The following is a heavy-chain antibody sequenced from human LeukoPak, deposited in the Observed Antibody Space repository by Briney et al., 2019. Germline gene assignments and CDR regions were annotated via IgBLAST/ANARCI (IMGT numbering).Heavy chain of an antibody. CDR2: IWYDESNK. D-gene: IGHD3-22*01. V-gene: IGHV3-33*01. CDR1: GFTFSSYG. J-gene: IGHJ4*02. CDR3: ARAHPHYYDSSGPFDY. Sequence: GGSLRLSCAASGFTFSSYGMHWVRQAPGKGLEWVAVIWYDESNKYYADSVKGRFTISRDNSKNTLYLQMNSLRAEDTAVYYCARAHPHYYDSSGPFDYWGQGTLVTVSS.